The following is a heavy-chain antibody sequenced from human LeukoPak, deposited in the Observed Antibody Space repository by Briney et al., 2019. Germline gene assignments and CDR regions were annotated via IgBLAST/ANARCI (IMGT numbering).Heavy chain of an antibody. D-gene: IGHD4-23*01. CDR1: GFTFSSYW. CDR2: IKQDGSEK. Sequence: PGGSLRLSCAASGFTFSSYWMSWVRQAPGKGLEWVANIKQDGSEKYYVDSVKGRFTISRDNAKKSLYLQMNSLRAKDTAVYYCARDGYGGIRYYFDYWGQGTLVTVSS. CDR3: ARDGYGGIRYYFDY. V-gene: IGHV3-7*01. J-gene: IGHJ4*02.